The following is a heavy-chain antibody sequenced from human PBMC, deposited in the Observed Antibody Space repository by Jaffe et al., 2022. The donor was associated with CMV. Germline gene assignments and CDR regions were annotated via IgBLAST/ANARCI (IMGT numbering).Heavy chain of an antibody. J-gene: IGHJ4*02. Sequence: QVTLKESGPVLVKPTETLTLTCTVSGFSLSNTRMGVSWIRQPPGKALEWLAHIFSNGETSYSTSLRNKLTISKASSKSRVVLTMTNVDPVDTATYFCARTYDYLTAFDYWGQGTLITVSS. CDR2: IFSNGET. V-gene: IGHV2-26*01. D-gene: IGHD5-12*01. CDR1: GFSLSNTRMG. CDR3: ARTYDYLTAFDY.